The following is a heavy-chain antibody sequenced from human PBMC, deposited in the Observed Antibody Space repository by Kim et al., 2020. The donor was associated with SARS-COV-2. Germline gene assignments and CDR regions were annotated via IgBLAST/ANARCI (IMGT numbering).Heavy chain of an antibody. CDR2: MSTHGSLV. CDR1: GFVFSSCG. J-gene: IGHJ3*01. D-gene: IGHD1-7*01. CDR3: VRGVGIGTYPRPFDV. Sequence: GGSLRLSCAASGFVFSSCGLNWVRQAPGKGLEWLSFMSTHGSLVQYADSVKGRFTISRDNAKNTLYLQMNSLRAEDTAVYYCVRGVGIGTYPRPFDVWG. V-gene: IGHV3-48*03.